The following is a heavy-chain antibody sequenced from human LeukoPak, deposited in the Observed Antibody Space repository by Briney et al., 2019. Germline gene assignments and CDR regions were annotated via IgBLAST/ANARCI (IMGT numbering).Heavy chain of an antibody. CDR1: GFTFSSYA. Sequence: GGSLRLSCAASGFTFSSYAMSWVRQAPGKGLEWVSVIYSGGSTYYADSVKGRFTISRDNSKNTLYLQMNSLRAEDTAVYYCARDTIVVGATLYYYYGMDVWGQGTTVTVSS. V-gene: IGHV3-66*01. CDR2: IYSGGST. CDR3: ARDTIVVGATLYYYYGMDV. J-gene: IGHJ6*02. D-gene: IGHD1-26*01.